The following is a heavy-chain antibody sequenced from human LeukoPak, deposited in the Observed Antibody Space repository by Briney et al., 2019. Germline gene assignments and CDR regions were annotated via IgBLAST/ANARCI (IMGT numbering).Heavy chain of an antibody. Sequence: SETLSLTCTVSGGSMSSYYWSWIRQPAGKGLEWIGRIYTSGSTNYNPSLKSRVIISVDKSKNQFSLKLSSVTAADTAVYYCARDTRQYPQRGFDYWGQGTLVTVSS. CDR1: GGSMSSYY. CDR3: ARDTRQYPQRGFDY. J-gene: IGHJ4*02. CDR2: IYTSGST. V-gene: IGHV4-4*07. D-gene: IGHD2-2*01.